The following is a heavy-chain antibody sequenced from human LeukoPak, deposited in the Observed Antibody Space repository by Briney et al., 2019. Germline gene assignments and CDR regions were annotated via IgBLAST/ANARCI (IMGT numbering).Heavy chain of an antibody. D-gene: IGHD3-22*01. CDR2: INPSGGST. Sequence: ASVKVSCKASGYTFTSYYMHWVRQAPGQGLEWMGIINPSGGSTSYAQKFQGRVTMTRDMSTSTVYMELSSLRSEERAVYYCARDGDSSGNYYYYYMDVWGKGTTVTVSS. V-gene: IGHV1-46*01. J-gene: IGHJ6*03. CDR1: GYTFTSYY. CDR3: ARDGDSSGNYYYYYMDV.